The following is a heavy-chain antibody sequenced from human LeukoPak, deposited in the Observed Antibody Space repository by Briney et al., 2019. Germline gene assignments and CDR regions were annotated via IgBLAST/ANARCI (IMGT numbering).Heavy chain of an antibody. CDR1: GYTFTSYG. Sequence: ASVKVSCKASGYTFTSYGISWVRQAPGQGLEWMGWISAYNGNTSYAQKLQGRVTMTTDTSTSTAYMELRSLRSDDTAVYYCARVLGLLWFGESNWFDPWGQGTLVTVSS. D-gene: IGHD3-10*01. CDR3: ARVLGLLWFGESNWFDP. V-gene: IGHV1-18*01. CDR2: ISAYNGNT. J-gene: IGHJ5*02.